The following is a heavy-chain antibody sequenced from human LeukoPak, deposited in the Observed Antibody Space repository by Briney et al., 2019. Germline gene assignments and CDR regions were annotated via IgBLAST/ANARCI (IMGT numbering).Heavy chain of an antibody. CDR1: GVSISSSNW. Sequence: SGTLSLTCAVSGVSISSSNWWSWVRQPPGKGLEWIGEIYHSGSTNYNPSLKSRVTISVDKSKNQFSLKLSSVTAADTAVYYCARDSNLRTGAFDIWGQGTMVTVSS. D-gene: IGHD4-17*01. CDR3: ARDSNLRTGAFDI. CDR2: IYHSGST. V-gene: IGHV4-4*02. J-gene: IGHJ3*02.